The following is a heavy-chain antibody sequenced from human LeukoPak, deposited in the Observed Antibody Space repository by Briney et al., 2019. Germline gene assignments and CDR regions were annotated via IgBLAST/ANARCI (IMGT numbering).Heavy chain of an antibody. D-gene: IGHD3-10*01. CDR3: AKDLGRWFGELLIDY. Sequence: PGGSLRLSCAASGFTFDDYAVHWVRQAPGKGLEWVSGISWNSGSIGYADSVKGRFTISRDNAKNSLYLQMNSLRAEDTALYYCAKDLGRWFGELLIDYWGQGTLVTVSS. CDR1: GFTFDDYA. V-gene: IGHV3-9*01. CDR2: ISWNSGSI. J-gene: IGHJ4*02.